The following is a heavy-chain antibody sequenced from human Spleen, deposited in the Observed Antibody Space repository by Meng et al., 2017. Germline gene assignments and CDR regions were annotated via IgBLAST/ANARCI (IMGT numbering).Heavy chain of an antibody. D-gene: IGHD6-19*01. Sequence: GESLKISCAASGFTFSRYAMNWVRQAPGKGLEWVSTISGSGYSTYYADSVKGRFTISRDNSKNTLYLQMNSLRDEDTATYYCARAGAGYNSGWHDYWGQGTLVTVSS. CDR3: ARAGAGYNSGWHDY. CDR1: GFTFSRYA. J-gene: IGHJ4*02. CDR2: ISGSGYST. V-gene: IGHV3-23*01.